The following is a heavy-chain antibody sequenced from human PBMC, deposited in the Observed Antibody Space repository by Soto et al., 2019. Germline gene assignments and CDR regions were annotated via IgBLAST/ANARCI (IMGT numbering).Heavy chain of an antibody. CDR1: GFTFSSYA. D-gene: IGHD1-7*01. CDR2: ISYDGSNK. J-gene: IGHJ6*02. V-gene: IGHV3-30*14. CDR3: ARDGPLRGGTLYYYYYGMDV. Sequence: PGGSLRLSCAASGFTFSSYAMHWVRQAPGKGLEWVAVISYDGSNKYYADSVKGRFTISRDNSKNTLYLQMNSLRAEDTAVYYCARDGPLRGGTLYYYYYGMDVWGQGTTVTVSS.